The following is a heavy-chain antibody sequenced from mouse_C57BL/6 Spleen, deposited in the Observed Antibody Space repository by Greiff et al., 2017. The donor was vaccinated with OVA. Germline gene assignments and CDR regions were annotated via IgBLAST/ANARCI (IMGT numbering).Heavy chain of an antibody. CDR2: INPNNGGT. V-gene: IGHV1-22*01. CDR3: ARGDYYGSRGAWFAY. Sequence: VQLKESGPELVKPGASVKMSCKASGYTFTDYNMHWVKQSHGKSLEWIGYINPNNGGTSYNQKFKGKATLTVNKSSSTAYMELRSLTSEDSAVYYCARGDYYGSRGAWFAYWGQGTLVTVSA. D-gene: IGHD1-1*01. J-gene: IGHJ3*01. CDR1: GYTFTDYN.